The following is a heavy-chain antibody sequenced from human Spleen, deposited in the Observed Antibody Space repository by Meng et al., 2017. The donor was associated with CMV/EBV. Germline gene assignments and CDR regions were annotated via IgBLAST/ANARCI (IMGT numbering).Heavy chain of an antibody. V-gene: IGHV3-21*06. J-gene: IGHJ4*02. D-gene: IGHD3-22*01. CDR3: ARDLHYYDTSGSGGFDY. Sequence: FIFSSYTMNWVRQAPGKGLEWVSSISSSTNYIYYADSVKGRFTISRDNAKNSMYLQMNSLRAEDTAVYYCARDLHYYDTSGSGGFDYWGQGTLVTVSS. CDR2: ISSSTNYI. CDR1: FIFSSYT.